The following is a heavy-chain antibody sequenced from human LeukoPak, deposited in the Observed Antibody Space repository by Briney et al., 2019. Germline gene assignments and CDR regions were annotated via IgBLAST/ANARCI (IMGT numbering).Heavy chain of an antibody. J-gene: IGHJ4*02. CDR1: GGSISSGSYY. CDR3: AREPLPGYYDSSGHLDY. V-gene: IGHV4-61*02. D-gene: IGHD3-22*01. CDR2: IYTSGST. Sequence: PSETLSLTCTVSGGSISSGSYYWSWIRQPAGKGLEWIGRIYTSGSTNYNPSLKSRVTISVDTSKNQFSLKLSSVTAADTAVYYCAREPLPGYYDSSGHLDYWGQGTLVTVSS.